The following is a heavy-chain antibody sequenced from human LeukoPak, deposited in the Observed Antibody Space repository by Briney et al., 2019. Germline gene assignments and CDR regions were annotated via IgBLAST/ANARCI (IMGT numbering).Heavy chain of an antibody. D-gene: IGHD3-3*01. V-gene: IGHV3-23*01. CDR1: GFTFSSHA. Sequence: SGGSLRLSCAASGFTFSSHAMAWVRQAPGKGLEWVSAIGGLGSSTYYGDSVKGRFTISRDNPKNTDYLQMDSLRVEDTAVYYCARDPGVVAFHYFDFWGQGTLITVSS. CDR2: IGGLGSST. J-gene: IGHJ4*02. CDR3: ARDPGVVAFHYFDF.